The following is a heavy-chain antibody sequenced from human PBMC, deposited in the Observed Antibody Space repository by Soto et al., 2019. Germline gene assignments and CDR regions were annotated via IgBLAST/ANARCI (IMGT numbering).Heavy chain of an antibody. Sequence: QVQLVQSGAEVKKPGASVKVSCKASGYIFTNYDIGWVRQAPGQGLEWMGWISPYSGNTKYVRNLQGRVTMTTDTSTSTAYMELRSLRSDDTAVYFCVRFASSGCNTGGYWGQGTLVTVSS. J-gene: IGHJ4*02. CDR2: ISPYSGNT. V-gene: IGHV1-18*01. CDR3: VRFASSGCNTGGY. CDR1: GYIFTNYD. D-gene: IGHD6-19*01.